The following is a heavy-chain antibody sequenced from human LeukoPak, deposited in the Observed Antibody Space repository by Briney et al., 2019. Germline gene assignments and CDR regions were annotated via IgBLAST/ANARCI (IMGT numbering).Heavy chain of an antibody. CDR1: GFTFSRYA. D-gene: IGHD3-22*01. CDR2: ISDSGGST. V-gene: IGHV3-23*01. Sequence: GGSLRLSCAASGFTFSRYAMSWVRQAPGKGLDWVSTISDSGGSTYYADSVKGRFTISRDYSKNTLYLQMNSLRAEDTAVYYCAKSPGSSGYYPLYLDYWGQGTLVTVSS. J-gene: IGHJ4*02. CDR3: AKSPGSSGYYPLYLDY.